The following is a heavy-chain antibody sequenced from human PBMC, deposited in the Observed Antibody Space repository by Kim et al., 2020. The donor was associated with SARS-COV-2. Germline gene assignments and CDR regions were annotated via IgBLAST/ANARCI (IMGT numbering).Heavy chain of an antibody. Sequence: GGSLRLSCAASGFTFSNAWMSWVRQAPGKGLEWVGRIKSKTYGGTTDYAAPVKGRFTISRDDSKNTLYLQMNSLKTEDTAVYYCTTGTPRGYIVGARGAFDIWGQGTMVTVSS. V-gene: IGHV3-15*01. D-gene: IGHD1-26*01. CDR2: IKSKTYGGTT. CDR3: TTGTPRGYIVGARGAFDI. CDR1: GFTFSNAW. J-gene: IGHJ3*02.